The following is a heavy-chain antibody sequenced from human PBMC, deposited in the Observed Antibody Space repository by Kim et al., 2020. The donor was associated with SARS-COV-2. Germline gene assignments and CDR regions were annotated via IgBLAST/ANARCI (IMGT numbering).Heavy chain of an antibody. CDR3: ARVWHYGSGSYHFDY. Sequence: ASVKVSCKASGYTFTNSAMNWVRQAPGQGLEWIGWINTNTGNPTFAQGFTGRFVFSLDTSVSTAYLQISSLQADDTAIYYCARVWHYGSGSYHFDYWGQGTLVTVSS. V-gene: IGHV7-4-1*02. CDR2: INTNTGNP. J-gene: IGHJ4*02. CDR1: GYTFTNSA. D-gene: IGHD3-10*01.